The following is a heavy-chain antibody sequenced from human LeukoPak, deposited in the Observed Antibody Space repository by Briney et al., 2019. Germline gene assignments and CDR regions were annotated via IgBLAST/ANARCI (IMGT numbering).Heavy chain of an antibody. V-gene: IGHV3-66*01. D-gene: IGHD2-15*01. CDR1: GFTFSSYA. CDR3: ARETPFGGLVATTYYFDC. Sequence: GGSLRLSCAASGFTFSSYAMSWVRQAPGKGLEWVSVIYRGGSTYYADSVKGRFTISRDNSKNTLYLQMNSLRAEDTAVYYCARETPFGGLVATTYYFDCWGQGTLVTVSS. J-gene: IGHJ4*02. CDR2: IYRGGST.